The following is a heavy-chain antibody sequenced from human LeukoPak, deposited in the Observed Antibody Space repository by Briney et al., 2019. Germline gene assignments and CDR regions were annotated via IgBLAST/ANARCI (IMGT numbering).Heavy chain of an antibody. CDR2: IYTSGST. V-gene: IGHV4-4*07. Sequence: SETLSLTCTVSGGSISSYYWSWLRQPAGKGLEWIGRIYTSGSTNYNPSLKNRVTISVDTSKNQFSLKLSSVTAADTAVYYCAREFRGSYALDYWGQGTLVTVSS. CDR1: GGSISSYY. CDR3: AREFRGSYALDY. D-gene: IGHD1-26*01. J-gene: IGHJ4*02.